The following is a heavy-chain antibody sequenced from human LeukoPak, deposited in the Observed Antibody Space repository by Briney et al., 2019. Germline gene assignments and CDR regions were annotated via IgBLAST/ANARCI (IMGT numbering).Heavy chain of an antibody. CDR1: GYTFTAYY. Sequence: ASVKVSCKASGYTFTAYYMHWVRQAPGQGLEWMGWINPNSGGTNYAQKFQGRVTMTRDTSISTAYMELSRLRSDGTAVYYCARDYYGSSGFGAFDIWGQGTMVTVSS. CDR2: INPNSGGT. CDR3: ARDYYGSSGFGAFDI. J-gene: IGHJ3*02. V-gene: IGHV1-2*02. D-gene: IGHD3-22*01.